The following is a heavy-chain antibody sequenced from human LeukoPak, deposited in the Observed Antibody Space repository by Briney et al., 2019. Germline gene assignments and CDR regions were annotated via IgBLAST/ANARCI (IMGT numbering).Heavy chain of an antibody. CDR1: GYTFAKYA. J-gene: IGHJ6*02. D-gene: IGHD2-15*01. Sequence: ASVKVSCKASGYTFAKYAIHWVRQAPGQRLEWMGWINAGNGDTRYSQKFQGGVTLTRDTSASTAYMELSSLRSEDTAVYYCARTSGTPNYYGMDVWGQGTTVTVSS. V-gene: IGHV1-3*01. CDR3: ARTSGTPNYYGMDV. CDR2: INAGNGDT.